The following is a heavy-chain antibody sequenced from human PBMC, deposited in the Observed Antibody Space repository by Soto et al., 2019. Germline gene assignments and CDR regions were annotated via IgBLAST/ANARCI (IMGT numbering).Heavy chain of an antibody. CDR1: GFTFSSYS. Sequence: GGSLRLSCAASGFTFSSYSMNWVRQAPGKGLEWVSSISSSSSYIYYADSVKGRFTISRDNAKNSLYLQMNSLRDEDTAVYYCERFKHPSHAFDILGKCTMVT. V-gene: IGHV3-21*01. CDR3: ERFKHPSHAFDI. CDR2: ISSSSSYI. J-gene: IGHJ3*02.